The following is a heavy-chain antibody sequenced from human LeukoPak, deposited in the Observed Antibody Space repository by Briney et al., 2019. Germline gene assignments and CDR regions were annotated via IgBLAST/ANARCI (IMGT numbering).Heavy chain of an antibody. V-gene: IGHV3-48*04. CDR1: GFTFSSYT. Sequence: PGGSLRLSCAASGFTFSSYTMNWVRQAPGKGLEWVSYITSSGSTVYYADSVKGRFTISRDNAKNSLYLQMQSPTAEDTAVYFCARVGPSSKYYYYMDVWGKGTTVTVSS. CDR3: ARVGPSSKYYYYMDV. J-gene: IGHJ6*03. D-gene: IGHD4-11*01. CDR2: ITSSGSTV.